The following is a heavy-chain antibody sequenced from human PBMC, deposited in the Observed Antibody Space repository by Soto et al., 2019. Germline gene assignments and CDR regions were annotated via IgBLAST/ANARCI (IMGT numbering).Heavy chain of an antibody. D-gene: IGHD4-17*01. J-gene: IGHJ3*02. CDR1: GFTFSDYW. Sequence: PGGSLRLSCVGSGFTFSDYWMSWVRQAPGKGLEWVANIKHGGSEKYYVDSVKGRFTISRDNAKNSLYLQMNSLRAEDTAVYYCARDRDATNAFDIWGQGTMVTVSS. CDR2: IKHGGSEK. CDR3: ARDRDATNAFDI. V-gene: IGHV3-7*01.